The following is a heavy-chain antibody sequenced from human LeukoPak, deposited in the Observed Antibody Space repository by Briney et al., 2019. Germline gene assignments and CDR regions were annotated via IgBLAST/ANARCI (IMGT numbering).Heavy chain of an antibody. CDR2: IYPGDSDT. D-gene: IGHD2-2*01. CDR1: GYSFASYW. J-gene: IGHJ4*02. CDR3: ARQWGDCSSTSCYSAY. V-gene: IGHV5-51*01. Sequence: GESLKISCKGSGYSFASYWIAWVRQMPGKGLEWMGIIYPGDSDTRYSPSFQGQVTISADTSISTAALQWSSLKASDTAIYYCARQWGDCSSTSCYSAYWGQGTLVTVSS.